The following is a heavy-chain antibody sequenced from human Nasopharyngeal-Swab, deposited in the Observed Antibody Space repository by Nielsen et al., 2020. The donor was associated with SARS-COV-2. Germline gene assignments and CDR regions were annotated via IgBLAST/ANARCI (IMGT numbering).Heavy chain of an antibody. V-gene: IGHV1-2*02. CDR3: ARGTTSSWASNYFDY. Sequence: ASVKVSCKASGYTFTGYYMHWVRQAPGQGLEWMGWINPNSGGTNYAQKFQGRVTMTRDTSISTAYMELSRLRSDDTAVYYCARGTTSSWASNYFDYWGQGTLVTDSS. D-gene: IGHD6-13*01. CDR2: INPNSGGT. CDR1: GYTFTGYY. J-gene: IGHJ4*02.